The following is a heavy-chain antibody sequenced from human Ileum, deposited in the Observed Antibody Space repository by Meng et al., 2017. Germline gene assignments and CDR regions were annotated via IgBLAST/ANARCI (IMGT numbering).Heavy chain of an antibody. V-gene: IGHV4-34*01. CDR2: ISQTGHI. CDR3: VASKWSSNF. Sequence: QVQLQQWAAGLLKPSEPLPLTCPVYGSSFSDFYWTWVRQPPGKGLEWIGEISQTGHIHYNPSLGGRVTMSVDTSKSQFSLKLISVTAADAGVYFCVASKWSSNFWGQGSLVTVSS. CDR1: GSSFSDFY. D-gene: IGHD2-15*01. J-gene: IGHJ4*02.